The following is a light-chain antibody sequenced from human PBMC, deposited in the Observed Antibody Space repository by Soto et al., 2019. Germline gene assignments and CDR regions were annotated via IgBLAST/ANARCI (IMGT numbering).Light chain of an antibody. V-gene: IGKV3-11*01. CDR1: QSVSSY. CDR2: DAS. Sequence: EIVLTQSPATLSLSPGERATLSCRASQSVSSYLAWYQQKPGQAPRLLIYDASNRATGIPARFSGSGSGTDFTLTISSLEPEDFAVYNCQQRSNWPPTFGQGTKLEI. CDR3: QQRSNWPPT. J-gene: IGKJ2*01.